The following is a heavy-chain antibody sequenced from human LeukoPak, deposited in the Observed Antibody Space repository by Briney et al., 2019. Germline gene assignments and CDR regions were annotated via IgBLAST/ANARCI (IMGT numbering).Heavy chain of an antibody. D-gene: IGHD6-19*01. J-gene: IGHJ5*02. CDR2: ISSSGSTI. Sequence: GGSLRLSCAASGFTFSSYEMNWVRQAPGKGLEWVSYISSSGSTIYYADSVKGRFTISRDNAKNSLYLQMNSLRAEDTAVYYCARVVAVAGTIWFDPWGQGTLVTVSS. V-gene: IGHV3-48*03. CDR3: ARVVAVAGTIWFDP. CDR1: GFTFSSYE.